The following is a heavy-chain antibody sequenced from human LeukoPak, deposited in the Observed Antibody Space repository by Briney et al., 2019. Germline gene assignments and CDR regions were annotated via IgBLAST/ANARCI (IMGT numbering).Heavy chain of an antibody. Sequence: ASVKVSCKASGYTFTGYYMHWVRQAPGQGLEWMGWINPNSGGTNYAQKFQGWVTMTRDTSISTAYMELSRLRSDDTAVYYCARDRWEYCSGGSCLGDYWGQGTLVTVSS. J-gene: IGHJ4*02. CDR3: ARDRWEYCSGGSCLGDY. D-gene: IGHD2-15*01. V-gene: IGHV1-2*04. CDR1: GYTFTGYY. CDR2: INPNSGGT.